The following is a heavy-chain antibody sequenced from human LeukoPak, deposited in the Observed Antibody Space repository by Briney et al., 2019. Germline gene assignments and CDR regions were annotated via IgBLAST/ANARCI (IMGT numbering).Heavy chain of an antibody. CDR1: GGSISSGGYY. CDR3: ARNNFSGSRFDY. J-gene: IGHJ4*02. V-gene: IGHV4-31*03. D-gene: IGHD6-19*01. CDR2: IYFSGST. Sequence: PSETLSLTCTVSGGSISSGGYYWSWIRQHPGNGLEWIGYIYFSGSTYYNPSLKSRVTISVDTSKNQFSLKLSSVTAADTAVYPCARNNFSGSRFDYWGQGTLVTVS.